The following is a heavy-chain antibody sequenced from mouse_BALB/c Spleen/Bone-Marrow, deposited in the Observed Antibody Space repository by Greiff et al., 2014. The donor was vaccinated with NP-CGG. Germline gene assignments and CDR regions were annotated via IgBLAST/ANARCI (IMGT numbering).Heavy chain of an antibody. V-gene: IGHV1S81*02. Sequence: VQLQQSGAELVKPGASVKLSCKASGYTFTSYYMYWVKQSPGQGLELIGEINPSYGGTNLNETFKSKATLTVDKSSSTAYMQLSSLTFEDSAIYYCTRPYYGYVGYAYWGQGTQVTVSS. CDR3: TRPYYGYVGYAY. CDR2: INPSYGGT. J-gene: IGHJ3*01. CDR1: GYTFTSYY. D-gene: IGHD1-2*01.